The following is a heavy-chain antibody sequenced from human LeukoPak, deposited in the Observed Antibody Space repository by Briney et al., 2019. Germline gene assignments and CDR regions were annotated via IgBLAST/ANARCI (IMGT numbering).Heavy chain of an antibody. CDR2: IKQDGTEK. J-gene: IGHJ4*02. D-gene: IGHD3-10*01. CDR3: ARDLSFAGGSGSYPPGY. Sequence: PGGSLRLSCAASGFTFSSCWMNWVRQAPGKGLEWVANIKQDGTEKYFVDSVKGRFTISRDNAKNSLYLQMNSLRADDTAVYYCARDLSFAGGSGSYPPGYWGQGTLVTVSS. CDR1: GFTFSSCW. V-gene: IGHV3-7*03.